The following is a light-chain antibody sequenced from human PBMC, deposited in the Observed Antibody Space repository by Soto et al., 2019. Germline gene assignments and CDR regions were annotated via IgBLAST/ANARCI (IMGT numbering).Light chain of an antibody. CDR1: QIISSF. CDR3: QQSYSTPYT. J-gene: IGKJ2*01. V-gene: IGKV1-39*01. Sequence: DIQMTQSPSSLSASVGDRVTITCRASQIISSFLNWYQQEPGKAPKLLIYGASSLQRGVPSRFSGGGSWTDFTLTIGSLQPEDFATYDGQQSYSTPYTFGEGTELESK. CDR2: GAS.